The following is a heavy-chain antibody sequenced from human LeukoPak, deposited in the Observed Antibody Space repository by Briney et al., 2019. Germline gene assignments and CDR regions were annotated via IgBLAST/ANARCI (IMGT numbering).Heavy chain of an antibody. D-gene: IGHD6-13*01. CDR2: ISYDGSNK. CDR1: GFTFSSYA. J-gene: IGHJ4*02. V-gene: IGHV3-30-3*01. Sequence: GGSLRLSCAASGFTFSSYAMHWVRQAPGKGLEWVAVISYDGSNKYYADSVKGRFTISRDNSKNTLYLQMNSLRAEDTAVYYCAKPRDSSSWIGEIDYWGQGTLVTVSS. CDR3: AKPRDSSSWIGEIDY.